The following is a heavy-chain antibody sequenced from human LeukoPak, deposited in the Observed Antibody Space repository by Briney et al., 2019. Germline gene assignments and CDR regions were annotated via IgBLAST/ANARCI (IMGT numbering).Heavy chain of an antibody. CDR1: GFTFSSYW. CDR2: ISGSGGST. J-gene: IGHJ1*01. V-gene: IGHV3-23*01. CDR3: AKLDSGSHGGYFQH. Sequence: GGSLRLSCAASGFTFSSYWMSWVRQAPGKGLEWVSAISGSGGSTYYADSVKGRFTISRDNSKNTLYLQMNSLRAEDTAVYYCAKLDSGSHGGYFQHWGQGTLVTVSS. D-gene: IGHD1-26*01.